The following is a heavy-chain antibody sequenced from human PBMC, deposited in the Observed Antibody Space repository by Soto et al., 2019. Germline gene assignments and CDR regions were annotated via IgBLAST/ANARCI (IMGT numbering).Heavy chain of an antibody. CDR3: ARGRGCSGGSCYSVTDWFDP. Sequence: SETLSLTCAVYGGSFSGYYWSWIRQPPGKGLEWIGEINHSGSTNYNPSLKSRVTISVDTSKNQFSLKLSSVTAADTAVYYCARGRGCSGGSCYSVTDWFDPWGQGTLVTVSS. D-gene: IGHD2-15*01. V-gene: IGHV4-34*01. CDR1: GGSFSGYY. J-gene: IGHJ5*02. CDR2: INHSGST.